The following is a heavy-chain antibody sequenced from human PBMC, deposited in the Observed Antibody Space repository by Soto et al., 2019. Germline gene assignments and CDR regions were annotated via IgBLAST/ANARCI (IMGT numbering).Heavy chain of an antibody. CDR2: INKDGSQK. Sequence: GGSLRLSCAASVFTLSNYWMTWVRQAPGKGLEWVANINKDGSQKSYVDSVKGRFTIARDNDQNSLSLQINSLRVEDTAVYYCVRELGLAYWGQGALVTVSS. CDR1: VFTLSNYW. J-gene: IGHJ4*02. V-gene: IGHV3-7*03. D-gene: IGHD7-27*01. CDR3: VRELGLAY.